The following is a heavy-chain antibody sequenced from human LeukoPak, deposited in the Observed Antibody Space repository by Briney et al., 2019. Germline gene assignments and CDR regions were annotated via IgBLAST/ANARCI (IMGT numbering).Heavy chain of an antibody. J-gene: IGHJ4*02. CDR3: ARGPLRCGYGCGRSDFDY. CDR1: GGSISSGGYY. Sequence: SETLSLTCTVSGGSISSGGYYWSWIRQHPGKGLEWIGYIYYSGSTYSNTFLKSRVTISVDTSKNQFSLKLSSVTAADTAVYYCARGPLRCGYGCGRSDFDYWGQGTLVTVSS. CDR2: IYYSGST. V-gene: IGHV4-31*03. D-gene: IGHD5-12*01.